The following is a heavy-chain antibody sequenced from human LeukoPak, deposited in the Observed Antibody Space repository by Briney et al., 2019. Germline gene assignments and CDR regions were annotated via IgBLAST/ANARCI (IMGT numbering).Heavy chain of an antibody. Sequence: SETLSLTCAVYGGSFSGYYWSWIRQPPGKGLEWIGEINHSGSTNYNPSLKSQVTISVDTSKNQFSLKLSSVTAADTAVYYCANCGGDCSHGLDIWGQGTMVTVSS. CDR3: ANCGGDCSHGLDI. CDR2: INHSGST. D-gene: IGHD2-21*02. V-gene: IGHV4-34*01. J-gene: IGHJ3*02. CDR1: GGSFSGYY.